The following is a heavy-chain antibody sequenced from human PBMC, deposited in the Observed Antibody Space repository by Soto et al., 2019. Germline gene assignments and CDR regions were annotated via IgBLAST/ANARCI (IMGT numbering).Heavy chain of an antibody. Sequence: PSETLSLTCTVSGGSISSYYWSWIRQPPGKGLEWIGYIYYSGSTNYNPSLKSRVTISVDTSKNQFSLKLSSVTAADTAVYYCARVAKPTMVRGVIKIYYYYYMDVWGKGTTVTVS. D-gene: IGHD3-10*01. CDR3: ARVAKPTMVRGVIKIYYYYYMDV. CDR2: IYYSGST. CDR1: GGSISSYY. V-gene: IGHV4-59*01. J-gene: IGHJ6*03.